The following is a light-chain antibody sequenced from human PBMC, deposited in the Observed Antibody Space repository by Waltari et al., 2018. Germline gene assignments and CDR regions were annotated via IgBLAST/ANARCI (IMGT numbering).Light chain of an antibody. CDR1: QTLLSSNGYNY. CDR2: LGS. CDR3: MQSLQSPFT. J-gene: IGKJ3*01. Sequence: DIVMTQSPLSLPVTPGEPASISCRSSQTLLSSNGYNYLDWYLQRPGQSPQLLIYLGSLRASGVPDGFSGSGSGTDFILKISTVEAEDVGVYYCMQSLQSPFTFGPGTQVDIK. V-gene: IGKV2-28*01.